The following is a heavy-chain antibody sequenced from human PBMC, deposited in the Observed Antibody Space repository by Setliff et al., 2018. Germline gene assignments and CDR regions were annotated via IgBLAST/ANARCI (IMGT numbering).Heavy chain of an antibody. D-gene: IGHD3-10*01. V-gene: IGHV3-53*01. J-gene: IGHJ4*02. Sequence: GGSLRLSCAASGFTVSSNYMSWVRQAPGKGLEWVSVIYSGGSTYYADSVKGRFTISRDNSKNTLYLQMNSLRAEDTAVYYCVRAVVIRGSKPLDSWGQGTLVTVSS. CDR1: GFTVSSNY. CDR2: IYSGGST. CDR3: VRAVVIRGSKPLDS.